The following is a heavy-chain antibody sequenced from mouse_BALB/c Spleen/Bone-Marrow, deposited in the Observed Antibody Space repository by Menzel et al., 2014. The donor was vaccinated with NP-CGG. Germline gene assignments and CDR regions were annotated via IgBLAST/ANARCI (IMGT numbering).Heavy chain of an antibody. J-gene: IGHJ4*01. CDR2: IYPGNSDT. D-gene: IGHD1-1*01. CDR3: TRYPYYYGSRNYYAMDY. V-gene: IGHV1-5*01. CDR1: GYTFTSYW. Sequence: VQLQQSGTVLARPGASVKMSCKASGYTFTSYWMHWLKQRPGQGLEWIGAIYPGNSDTSYNQKFKGKAKLTAVTSTSTAYMELSSLTNEDSAVYYCTRYPYYYGSRNYYAMDYWGQGTSVTVSS.